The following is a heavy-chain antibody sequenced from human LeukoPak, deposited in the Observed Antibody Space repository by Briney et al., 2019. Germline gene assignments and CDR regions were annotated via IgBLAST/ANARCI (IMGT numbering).Heavy chain of an antibody. CDR2: IWSDGSNR. D-gene: IGHD3-3*01. J-gene: IGHJ4*02. CDR3: LFQYYDFWSGYWRDTSFDY. CDR1: GFIFSHYG. V-gene: IGHV3-33*01. Sequence: GGSLRLSCVASGFIFSHYGMHWVRQAPGKGLEWVAVIWSDGSNRFYAGSVKGRFTISRDNSQNTVFLQMNSLRAEDTAMYYCLFQYYDFWSGYWRDTSFDYWGQGTLVTVSS.